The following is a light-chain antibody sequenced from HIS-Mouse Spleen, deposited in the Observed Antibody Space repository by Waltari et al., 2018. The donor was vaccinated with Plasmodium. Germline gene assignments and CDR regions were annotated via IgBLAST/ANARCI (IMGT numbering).Light chain of an antibody. CDR3: QQYKSYSWT. Sequence: DIQMTQSPSTLSASVGDRVTITCRASQSISSWLAWYQQKPGKAPKLLIYKASSLESGVPSRFSGSGSGTEFTRTISSLQPDDFATYYCQQYKSYSWTFGQGTKVESK. CDR2: KAS. V-gene: IGKV1-5*03. J-gene: IGKJ1*01. CDR1: QSISSW.